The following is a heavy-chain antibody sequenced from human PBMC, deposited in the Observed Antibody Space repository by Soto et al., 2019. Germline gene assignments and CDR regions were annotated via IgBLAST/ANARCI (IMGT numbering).Heavy chain of an antibody. CDR2: THHSGST. CDR1: SAPITKYY. V-gene: IGHV4-59*12. Sequence: SETLSLTCTVSSAPITKYYWGWVRQAPGRGLEWIGFTHHSGSTNYNPSLKSRVTISVDTSKNQFSLKLSSVTAADTAVYYCARGQNDYIWGSYRNNWFDPWGQGTLVTSPQ. J-gene: IGHJ5*02. CDR3: ARGQNDYIWGSYRNNWFDP. D-gene: IGHD3-16*02.